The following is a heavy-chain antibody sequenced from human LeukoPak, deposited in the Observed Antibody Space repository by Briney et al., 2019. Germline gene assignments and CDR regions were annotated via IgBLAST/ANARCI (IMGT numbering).Heavy chain of an antibody. CDR3: ARDTYSSSSTIDY. CDR2: ISSSGSTI. D-gene: IGHD6-6*01. J-gene: IGHJ4*02. Sequence: GGSLRLSCAASGFTFSDYYMSWIRQAPGKGLEWVSYISSSGSTIYYADSVKGRFTISRDNAKNSLYLQVNSLRAEDTAVYYCARDTYSSSSTIDYWGQGTLVTVSS. CDR1: GFTFSDYY. V-gene: IGHV3-11*04.